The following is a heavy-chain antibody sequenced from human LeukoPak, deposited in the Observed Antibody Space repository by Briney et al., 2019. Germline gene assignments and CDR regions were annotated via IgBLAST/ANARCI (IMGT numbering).Heavy chain of an antibody. V-gene: IGHV3-7*01. CDR2: IKQDGSER. CDR1: GFRFSNYW. CDR3: ATCSNTNCHDY. D-gene: IGHD2-2*01. Sequence: GGSLRLSCAASGFRFSNYWMTWVRQAPGKGLEWVANIKQDGSERYYVDSVKGRFTISRDNAKNSLFLQMNGLRAEDTAVYYCATCSNTNCHDYWGQGTQVTVSS. J-gene: IGHJ4*02.